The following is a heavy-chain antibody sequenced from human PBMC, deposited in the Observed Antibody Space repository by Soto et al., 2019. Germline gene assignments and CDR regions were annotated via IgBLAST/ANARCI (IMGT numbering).Heavy chain of an antibody. J-gene: IGHJ5*02. Sequence: QLQLQESGPGLVKPSETLSLTCTVSGGSISSSSYYWGWIRQPPGKGLEWIGSIYYSRWTYYNPYVKRRVTISVDTSKNQFSLRLSSVTAADTAVYYCAVLVRGLIITNGQNWFDPWGQGTLVTVSS. CDR3: AVLVRGLIITNGQNWFDP. D-gene: IGHD3-10*02. CDR2: IYYSRWT. V-gene: IGHV4-39*01. CDR1: GGSISSSSYY.